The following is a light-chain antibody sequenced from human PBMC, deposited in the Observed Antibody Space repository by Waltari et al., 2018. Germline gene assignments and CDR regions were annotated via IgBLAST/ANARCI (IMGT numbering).Light chain of an antibody. Sequence: DILMTQSPSTLSASVGDRVTITCRASQSINTYLAWYQQKPGKAPKLLIYGAFTLESGVPGRVKGPGIWTEFTLTISSPQPDDFATYYCQRYNSYANTFGQGTKVDIK. CDR1: QSINTY. CDR2: GAF. J-gene: IGKJ2*01. V-gene: IGKV1-5*01. CDR3: QRYNSYANT.